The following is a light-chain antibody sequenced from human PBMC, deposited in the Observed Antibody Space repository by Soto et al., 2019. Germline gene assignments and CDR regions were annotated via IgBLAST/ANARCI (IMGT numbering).Light chain of an antibody. CDR1: SSDVGGYDY. J-gene: IGLJ1*01. CDR3: SSYTSSSLYV. Sequence: QSVLTQPASVSGSPGQSITISCTGTSSDVGGYDYVSWYQHHPGKAPKLMIYDVSNRPLGVSNRFSGSKSGNTASLTISGLQAEDEADYYCSSYTSSSLYVFGTGTKVTVL. V-gene: IGLV2-14*03. CDR2: DVS.